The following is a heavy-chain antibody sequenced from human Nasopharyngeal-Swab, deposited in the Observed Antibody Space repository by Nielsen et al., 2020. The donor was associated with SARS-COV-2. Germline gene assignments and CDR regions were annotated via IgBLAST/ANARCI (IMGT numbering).Heavy chain of an antibody. Sequence: GESLKISCAASGSTFSSYSMNWVRQAPGKGLEWVSSISSSSSYIYYADSVKGRFTISRDNAKNSLYLQMNSLRAEDTAVYYCARDLGDSSGYFSFNYYYYGMDVWGQGTTVTVSS. V-gene: IGHV3-21*01. D-gene: IGHD3-22*01. J-gene: IGHJ6*02. CDR1: GSTFSSYS. CDR3: ARDLGDSSGYFSFNYYYYGMDV. CDR2: ISSSSSYI.